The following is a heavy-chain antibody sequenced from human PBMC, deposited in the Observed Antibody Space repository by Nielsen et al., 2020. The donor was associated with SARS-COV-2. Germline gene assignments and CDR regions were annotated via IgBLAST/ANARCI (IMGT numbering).Heavy chain of an antibody. V-gene: IGHV1-69*06. J-gene: IGHJ6*02. D-gene: IGHD6-13*01. CDR3: ATGYSSSWYYYYGMDV. Sequence: SVKVSCKASGYTFTSYYMRWVRQAPGQGLEWMGGIIPIFGTANYAQKFQGRVTITADKSTSTAYMELSSLRSEDTAVYYCATGYSSSWYYYYGMDVWGQGTTVTVSS. CDR1: GYTFTSYY. CDR2: IIPIFGTA.